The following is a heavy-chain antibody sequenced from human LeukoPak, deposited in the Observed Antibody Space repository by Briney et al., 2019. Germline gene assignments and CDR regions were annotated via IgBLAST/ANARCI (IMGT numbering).Heavy chain of an antibody. CDR2: IGSSGSTK. V-gene: IGHV3-11*01. Sequence: GGSLRLPCAASGFTVSDYYMSWIRQAPGKGLEWVSYIGSSGSTKYYADSVKGRFTISRDNAKNSLYLQMNSLRAEDTAVYYCARAYYDILTGYFYWGQGTLVTVSS. D-gene: IGHD3-9*01. CDR3: ARAYYDILTGYFY. CDR1: GFTVSDYY. J-gene: IGHJ4*02.